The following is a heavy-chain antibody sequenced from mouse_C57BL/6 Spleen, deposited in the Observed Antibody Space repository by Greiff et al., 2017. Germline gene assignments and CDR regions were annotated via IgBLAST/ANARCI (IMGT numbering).Heavy chain of an antibody. D-gene: IGHD2-2*01. Sequence: VQLQQSGAELARPGASVKMSCKASGYTFTSYTMHWVKQRPGQGLEWIGYINPSSGYTKYNQKFKDKATLTADKSSRTAYMQLSSLTSEDSAVYYCARSGNGYEGDYFDYWGQGTTLTVSS. CDR1: GYTFTSYT. J-gene: IGHJ2*01. CDR2: INPSSGYT. CDR3: ARSGNGYEGDYFDY. V-gene: IGHV1-4*01.